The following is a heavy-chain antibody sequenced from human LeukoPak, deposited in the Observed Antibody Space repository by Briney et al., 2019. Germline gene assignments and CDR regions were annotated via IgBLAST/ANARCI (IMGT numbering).Heavy chain of an antibody. CDR2: IYYSGST. V-gene: IGHV4-39*07. CDR3: ARSRSLAARHGFDY. D-gene: IGHD6-6*01. J-gene: IGHJ4*02. CDR1: GGSISSSSYY. Sequence: SETLSLTCTVSGGSISSSSYYWGWIRQPPGKGLEWIGSIYYSGSTYYNPSLKSRVTISVDTSKNQFSLKLSSVTAADTAVYYCARSRSLAARHGFDYWGQGTLVTVSS.